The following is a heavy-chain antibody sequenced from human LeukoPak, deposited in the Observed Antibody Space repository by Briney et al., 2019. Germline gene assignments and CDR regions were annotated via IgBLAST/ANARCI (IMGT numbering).Heavy chain of an antibody. CDR2: ISWDGGGT. Sequence: PGGSLRISCAASGFTFHDYTMHWVRQAPGKGLEWVSLISWDGGGTYYADSVKGRFTISRDNSKNSLYLQMNSLRTEDTALYFCAKDIRRYDFWSGYFDYWGQGAVVTVSS. CDR3: AKDIRRYDFWSGYFDY. D-gene: IGHD3-3*01. CDR1: GFTFHDYT. V-gene: IGHV3-43*01. J-gene: IGHJ4*02.